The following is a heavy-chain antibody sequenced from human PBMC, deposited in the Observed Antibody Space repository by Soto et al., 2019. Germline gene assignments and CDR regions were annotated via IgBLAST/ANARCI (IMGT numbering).Heavy chain of an antibody. J-gene: IGHJ5*02. CDR3: ARDTSSGWYWFDP. V-gene: IGHV1-69*13. Sequence: ASVKVSCKASGGTFSSYATSWVRQAPGQGLEWMGGIIPIFGTANYAQKFQGRVTITADESTSTAYMELSSLRSEDTAVYYCARDTSSGWYWFDPWGQGTLVTVSS. D-gene: IGHD6-19*01. CDR1: GGTFSSYA. CDR2: IIPIFGTA.